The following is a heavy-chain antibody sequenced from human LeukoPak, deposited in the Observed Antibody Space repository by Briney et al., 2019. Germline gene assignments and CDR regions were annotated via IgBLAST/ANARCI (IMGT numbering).Heavy chain of an antibody. V-gene: IGHV4-38-2*01. CDR2: IYHSGST. CDR1: GYSISSGYY. J-gene: IGHJ4*02. D-gene: IGHD6-19*01. Sequence: SETLSLTCAVSGYSISSGYYWGWIRQPPGKGLEWIGSIYHSGSTYYNPSLKSRVTISVDTSKNQFSLKLSSVTAADTAVYYCARGPWLARSRYFDYWGQGTLVTVSS. CDR3: ARGPWLARSRYFDY.